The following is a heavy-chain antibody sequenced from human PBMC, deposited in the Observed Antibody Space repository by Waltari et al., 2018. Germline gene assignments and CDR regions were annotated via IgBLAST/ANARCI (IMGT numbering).Heavy chain of an antibody. CDR3: ARILAHCPWMVYEGKIRGYYMDV. CDR1: GFSLSTSGMC. D-gene: IGHD2-8*01. Sequence: QVTLRESGPALVKPTQTLTLTCTFSGFSLSTSGMCVSWIRQPPGKALEWLARIDWDDDKYYSTSLKTRLTISKDTAKNQVVLTMTNMDPVDTATYYCARILAHCPWMVYEGKIRGYYMDVWGKGTTVTVSS. J-gene: IGHJ6*03. CDR2: IDWDDDK. V-gene: IGHV2-70*15.